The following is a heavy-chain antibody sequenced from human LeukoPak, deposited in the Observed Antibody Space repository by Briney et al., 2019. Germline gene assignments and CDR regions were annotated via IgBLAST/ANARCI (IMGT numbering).Heavy chain of an antibody. V-gene: IGHV3-23*01. D-gene: IGHD5-18*01. CDR2: ISGSGGST. CDR1: GFTVSSNY. J-gene: IGHJ4*02. CDR3: AKDLELWYFDY. Sequence: GGSLRLSCAASGFTVSSNYMTWVRQAPGKGLEWVSAISGSGGSTYYADSVKGRFTISRDNSKNTLYLQMNSLRAEDTAVYYCAKDLELWYFDYWGQGTLVTVSS.